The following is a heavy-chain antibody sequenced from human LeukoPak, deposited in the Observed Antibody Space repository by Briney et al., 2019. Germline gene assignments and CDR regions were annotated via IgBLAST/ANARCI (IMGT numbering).Heavy chain of an antibody. D-gene: IGHD4-11*01. CDR1: GGPISSSSYY. J-gene: IGHJ4*02. Sequence: SETLSLTCTVSGGPISSSSYYWGWIRQPPGKGLEWIGSTHYSGSTHYNSSLKSRVTISLNTSKNQFSLKLSSVTAADTAVYYCARHDYSNLFPFDYWGQGTLVTVSS. CDR2: THYSGST. CDR3: ARHDYSNLFPFDY. V-gene: IGHV4-39*01.